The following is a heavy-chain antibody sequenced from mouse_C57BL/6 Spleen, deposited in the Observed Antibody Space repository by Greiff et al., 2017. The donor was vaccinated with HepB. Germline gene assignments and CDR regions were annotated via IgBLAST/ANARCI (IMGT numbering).Heavy chain of an antibody. V-gene: IGHV3-6*01. CDR2: ISYDGSN. CDR1: GYSITSGYY. CDR3: AKSRTVVASAWFAY. J-gene: IGHJ3*01. Sequence: EVQLQQSGPGLVKPSQSLSLTCSVTGYSITSGYYWNWIRQFPGNKLEWMGYISYDGSNNYNPSLKNRISITRDTSKNQFFLKLNSVTTEDTATYYCAKSRTVVASAWFAYWGQGTLVTVSA. D-gene: IGHD1-1*01.